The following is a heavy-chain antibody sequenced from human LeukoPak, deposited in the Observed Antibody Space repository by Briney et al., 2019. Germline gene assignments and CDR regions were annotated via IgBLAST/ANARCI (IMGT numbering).Heavy chain of an antibody. D-gene: IGHD2/OR15-2a*01. CDR1: GYTFHSYW. V-gene: IGHV5-51*01. CDR2: IYPDDSDT. Sequence: GESLKISCKGSGYTFHSYWIAWVRQMPGKGLEWMGIIYPDDSDTRYSPSFQGQVTMSADKSISTAYLQWSSLKASDTAMYFCARQEYSSSVPDYWGQGTLVTVSS. CDR3: ARQEYSSSVPDY. J-gene: IGHJ4*02.